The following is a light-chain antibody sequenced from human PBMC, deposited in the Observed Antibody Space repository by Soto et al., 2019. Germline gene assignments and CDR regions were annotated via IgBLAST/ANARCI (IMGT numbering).Light chain of an antibody. CDR2: DAS. CDR1: QSVGSY. CDR3: QQRLNWPPLT. Sequence: EIVLTQSPATLSLSPGDRATLSCRASQSVGSYLAWYQQKPGQTPRLLIYDASNRATGIPARFSGSGSGTDFHLTSSSLEPEDFAIYYCQQRLNWPPLTFGGGTKVEIK. V-gene: IGKV3-11*01. J-gene: IGKJ4*01.